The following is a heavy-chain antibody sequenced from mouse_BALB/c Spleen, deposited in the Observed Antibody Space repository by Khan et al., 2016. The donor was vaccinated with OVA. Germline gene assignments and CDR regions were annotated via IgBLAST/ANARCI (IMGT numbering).Heavy chain of an antibody. CDR3: ARVYYRYDEGYWYFDV. D-gene: IGHD2-14*01. Sequence: EVELVESGGGLVQPGGSLKLSCAASGFTFSGYCMSWVRQTPDKRLELVATINSNGGTSYYPDSVKGRFTISRDNAKNTLHLQMSSLTSEDTAMYYCARVYYRYDEGYWYFDVWGAGTTVTISS. V-gene: IGHV5-6-3*01. CDR1: GFTFSGYC. J-gene: IGHJ1*01. CDR2: INSNGGTS.